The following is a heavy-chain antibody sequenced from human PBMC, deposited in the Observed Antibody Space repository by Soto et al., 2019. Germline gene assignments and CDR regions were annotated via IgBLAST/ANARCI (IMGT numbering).Heavy chain of an antibody. Sequence: QPGGSLRLSCAASGFSFDDYAMHWVRQTPGKGLEWVSGISWNSDNIAYADSVKGRFTISRDNAKKALYLQMNNLRTEDTALYYCAKEGILWFGDLQYFFDYWGQGTLVTVSS. CDR1: GFSFDDYA. CDR3: AKEGILWFGDLQYFFDY. CDR2: ISWNSDNI. D-gene: IGHD3-10*01. V-gene: IGHV3-9*01. J-gene: IGHJ4*02.